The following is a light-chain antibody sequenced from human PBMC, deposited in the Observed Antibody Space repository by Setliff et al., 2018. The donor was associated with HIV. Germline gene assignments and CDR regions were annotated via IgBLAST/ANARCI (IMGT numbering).Light chain of an antibody. J-gene: IGLJ1*01. V-gene: IGLV3-1*01. Sequence: SYELTQPHSVSVATAQTASIICSGDKLGDKYACWYQQKPGQSPVLVIYQDSKRPSGILERFSGSKSGDTATLTISGTQAMDEADYYCQAWDSNTAVFGTGTKVTVL. CDR2: QDS. CDR1: KLGDKY. CDR3: QAWDSNTAV.